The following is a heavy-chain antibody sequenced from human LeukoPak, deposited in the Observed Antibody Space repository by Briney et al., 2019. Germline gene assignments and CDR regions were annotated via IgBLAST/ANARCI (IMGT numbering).Heavy chain of an antibody. J-gene: IGHJ4*02. D-gene: IGHD6-19*01. Sequence: SETLSLTCTVSGGSISSYYWSWIRQPPGKGLEWIGYIYHSGSTYYNPSLKSRVTISVDRSKNQFSLKLSSVTAADTAVYYCARDGGGIAVAGTADYWGQGTLVTVSS. CDR3: ARDGGGIAVAGTADY. CDR1: GGSISSYY. V-gene: IGHV4-59*12. CDR2: IYHSGST.